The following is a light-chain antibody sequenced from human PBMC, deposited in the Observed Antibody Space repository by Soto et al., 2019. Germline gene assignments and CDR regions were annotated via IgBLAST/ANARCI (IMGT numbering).Light chain of an antibody. CDR3: QQYNNWPIT. CDR2: GAS. Sequence: IVMTQAPSTLSVSPVERATLSFRASQSISSNLAWYQQKPGQAPRLLIYGASTRATAIPARFSGSGSGTEFTLTISSLQSEDFAVYYCQQYNNWPITFGQGTRLEIK. V-gene: IGKV3-15*01. CDR1: QSISSN. J-gene: IGKJ5*01.